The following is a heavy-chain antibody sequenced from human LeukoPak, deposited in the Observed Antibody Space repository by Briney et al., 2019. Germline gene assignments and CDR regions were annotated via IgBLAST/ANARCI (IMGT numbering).Heavy chain of an antibody. Sequence: ASVKVSCKASGGTFSSYAISWVRQAPGQGLEWMGRIIPILGIANYAQKFQGRVTITADKSTSTAYMELSSLRSEDTAVYYCARVVSVNYCGSGSYYGPYYWGQGTLVTVSS. CDR1: GGTFSSYA. CDR2: IIPILGIA. CDR3: ARVVSVNYCGSGSYYGPYY. V-gene: IGHV1-69*04. J-gene: IGHJ4*02. D-gene: IGHD3-10*01.